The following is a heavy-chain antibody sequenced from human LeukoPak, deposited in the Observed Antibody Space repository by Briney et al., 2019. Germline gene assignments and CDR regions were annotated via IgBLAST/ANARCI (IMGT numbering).Heavy chain of an antibody. CDR1: GYTFTSSG. V-gene: IGHV1-18*01. CDR2: ISAYNGNT. J-gene: IGHJ4*02. Sequence: ASVKVSCKASGYTFTSSGISWVRQAPGQGLEWMGWISAYNGNTNYAQKLQGRVTMTTDTSTSTAYMELRSPRSDDAAVYYCARAFLWFGELLYDDYWGQGTLVTVSS. CDR3: ARAFLWFGELLYDDY. D-gene: IGHD3-10*01.